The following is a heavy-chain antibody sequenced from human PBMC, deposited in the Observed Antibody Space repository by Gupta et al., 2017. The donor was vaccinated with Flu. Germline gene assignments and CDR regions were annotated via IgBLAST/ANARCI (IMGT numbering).Heavy chain of an antibody. D-gene: IGHD6-19*01. CDR3: ARGSGSH. J-gene: IGHJ4*02. CDR1: GFIFGDDW. CDR2: IKQDGRES. V-gene: IGHV3-7*01. Sequence: VASGFIFGDDWMSWVRQAPGKGLEWLGNIKQDGRESHYVDSVKGRFTISRDNSKNELYLQMNSLRIEDTSVYVCARGSGSHWGRGTLVTVSS.